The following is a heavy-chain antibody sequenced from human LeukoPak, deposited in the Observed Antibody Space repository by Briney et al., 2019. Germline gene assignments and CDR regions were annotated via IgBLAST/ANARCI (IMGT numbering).Heavy chain of an antibody. CDR3: ARGVRSYYDNSGYYFIDY. CDR1: GGSFSGYY. CDR2: IYHSGST. D-gene: IGHD3-22*01. J-gene: IGHJ4*02. V-gene: IGHV4-34*01. Sequence: SETLSLTCAVYGGSFSGYYWSWIRQPPGKGLEWIGEIYHSGSTNYSPSLKSRVTISVDKSKNHFSLKLISVTAADTAVYYCARGVRSYYDNSGYYFIDYWGQGTLVTVSS.